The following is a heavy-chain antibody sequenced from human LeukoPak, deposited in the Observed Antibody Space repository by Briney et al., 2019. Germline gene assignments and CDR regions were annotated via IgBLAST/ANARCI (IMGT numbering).Heavy chain of an antibody. CDR1: GGSISSYY. J-gene: IGHJ4*02. Sequence: SETLSLTCTVSGGSISSYYWSWIRQPPRKGLEWIGYIYYSGSTNYNSSLKSRVTISVDTSKNQFSLKLSSVTAADTAVYYCARESYYYDSSGSSYYFDYWGQGTLVTVSS. CDR2: IYYSGST. CDR3: ARESYYYDSSGSSYYFDY. D-gene: IGHD3-22*01. V-gene: IGHV4-59*08.